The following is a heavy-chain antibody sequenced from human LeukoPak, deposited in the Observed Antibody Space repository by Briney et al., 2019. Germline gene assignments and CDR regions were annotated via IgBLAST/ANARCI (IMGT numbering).Heavy chain of an antibody. V-gene: IGHV1-2*02. D-gene: IGHD3-10*01. J-gene: IGHJ5*02. Sequence: GASVKVSCKASGYTFTGYYMHWVRQAPGQGLEWMGWINPNSGGANLAQKFQGRVSMTRDTSISTTYMELSRLRSDDSAVYYCARLDPGSYSGAWFDPWGQGTLVTVSS. CDR1: GYTFTGYY. CDR2: INPNSGGA. CDR3: ARLDPGSYSGAWFDP.